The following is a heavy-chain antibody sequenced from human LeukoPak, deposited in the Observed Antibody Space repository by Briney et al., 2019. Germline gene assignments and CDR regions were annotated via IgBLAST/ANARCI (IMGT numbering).Heavy chain of an antibody. CDR1: GFTFSSYA. D-gene: IGHD2/OR15-2a*01. CDR2: ISGSGGST. Sequence: GGSLRLSCAASGFTFSSYAMSWVRQAPGKGLEWVSAISGSGGSTYYADSAKGRFTISRDNSKNTLYLQMNSLRAEDTAVYSCAQSGYSFRAWYFDYWGQGTLVTVSS. CDR3: AQSGYSFRAWYFDY. J-gene: IGHJ4*02. V-gene: IGHV3-23*01.